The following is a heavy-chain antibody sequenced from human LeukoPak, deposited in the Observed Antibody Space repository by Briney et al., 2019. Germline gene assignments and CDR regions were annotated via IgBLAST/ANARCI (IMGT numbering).Heavy chain of an antibody. D-gene: IGHD5-18*01. CDR3: ARDRIQLWSGSFDY. CDR1: GFTFSSYG. CDR2: ISYDGSSK. Sequence: GGSLRLSCAASGFTFSSYGMSWVRQAPGKGLEWVAVISYDGSSKYYADSVKGRFTISRDNSKNTLYLQMNSLRAEDTAVYYCARDRIQLWSGSFDYWGQGTLVTVSS. J-gene: IGHJ4*02. V-gene: IGHV3-30*03.